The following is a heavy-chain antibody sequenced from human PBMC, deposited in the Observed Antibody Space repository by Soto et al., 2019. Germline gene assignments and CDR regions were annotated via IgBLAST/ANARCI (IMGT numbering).Heavy chain of an antibody. CDR2: IIGSGDST. Sequence: EVQLLESGGGLVQPGGSLRLSCAASGFTLRSYAMSWVRQAPGKGLEWVSAIIGSGDSTYYADSVKGRFTISRDNSKNMLYLRMKSLRAEDTAVYYCAKQGGVTVMVFFDYWGQGTLVTVSS. V-gene: IGHV3-23*01. CDR3: AKQGGVTVMVFFDY. D-gene: IGHD5-18*01. J-gene: IGHJ4*02. CDR1: GFTLRSYA.